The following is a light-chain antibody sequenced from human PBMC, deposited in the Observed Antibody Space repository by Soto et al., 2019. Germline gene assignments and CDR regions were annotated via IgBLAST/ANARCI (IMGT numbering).Light chain of an antibody. Sequence: QSALTQPRSVPGSPGQSVTISCTGTSSDVGGYNYVSWYQQHPGKAPKLMIYDVNKRPSGVPDRFSGSKSGNTASLTISGLQAEDEADYYCCSYGGSYTSRVFGGGTKVTVL. CDR3: CSYGGSYTSRV. J-gene: IGLJ2*01. CDR2: DVN. CDR1: SSDVGGYNY. V-gene: IGLV2-11*01.